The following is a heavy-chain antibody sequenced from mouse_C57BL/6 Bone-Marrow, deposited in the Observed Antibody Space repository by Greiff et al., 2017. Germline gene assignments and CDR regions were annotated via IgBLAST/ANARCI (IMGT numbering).Heavy chain of an antibody. Sequence: EVMLVESGGGLVQPGGSLKLSCAASGFTFSDYYMYWVRQTPEKRLEWVAYISNGGGSTYYPDTVKGRFTISRDNAKNTLYLQMSRLKSEDTAMYYCARGAAQAGFAYWGQGTLVTVSA. CDR1: GFTFSDYY. D-gene: IGHD3-2*02. CDR3: ARGAAQAGFAY. J-gene: IGHJ3*01. CDR2: ISNGGGST. V-gene: IGHV5-12*01.